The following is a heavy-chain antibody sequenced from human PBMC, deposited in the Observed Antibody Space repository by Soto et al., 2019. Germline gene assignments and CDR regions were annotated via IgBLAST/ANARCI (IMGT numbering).Heavy chain of an antibody. D-gene: IGHD2-2*01. CDR1: GFTFSSFA. CDR2: VSFDGNRQ. CDR3: ARRHREVPALIGDYFDY. J-gene: IGHJ4*02. Sequence: QVQLVESGGGVVQPGKSLTLSCAASGFTFSSFAMHWVRQPPGKGLEWVAVVSFDGNRQYFSDSVKGRFTISRDNSKNTVSLHMHSLRDGDSALYYCARRHREVPALIGDYFDYWGQGTLVTVSS. V-gene: IGHV3-30*04.